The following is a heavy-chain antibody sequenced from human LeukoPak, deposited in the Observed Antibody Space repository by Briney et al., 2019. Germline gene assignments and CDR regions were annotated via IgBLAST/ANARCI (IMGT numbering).Heavy chain of an antibody. V-gene: IGHV4-39*02. CDR1: GASISSSSSS. D-gene: IGHD4-17*01. CDR3: ASGTFDDYGDYDRGDYFDH. J-gene: IGHJ4*02. Sequence: PSETLSLTCTVSGASISSSSSSWGWVRQPPGKGPVWIGSIYYSGLTYDNPSLKSRVSISVYPSKNHFSLKVSSVTAADTAVYYCASGTFDDYGDYDRGDYFDHWGQGTLVTVSS. CDR2: IYYSGLT.